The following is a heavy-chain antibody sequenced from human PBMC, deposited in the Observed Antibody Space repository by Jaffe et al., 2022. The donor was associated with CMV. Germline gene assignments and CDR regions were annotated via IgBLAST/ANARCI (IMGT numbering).Heavy chain of an antibody. V-gene: IGHV4-34*01. CDR3: ARGAPPTVTTTMDY. D-gene: IGHD4-17*01. Sequence: QVQLQQWGAGLLKPSETLSLTCAVYGGSFSGYYWSWIRQPPGKGLEWIGEINHSGSTNYNPSLKSRVTISVDTSKNQFSLKLSSVTAADTAVYYCARGAPPTVTTTMDYWGQGTLVTVSS. CDR2: INHSGST. CDR1: GGSFSGYY. J-gene: IGHJ4*02.